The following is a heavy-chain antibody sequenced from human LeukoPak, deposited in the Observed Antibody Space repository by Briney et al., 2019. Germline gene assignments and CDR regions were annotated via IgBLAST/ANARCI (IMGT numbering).Heavy chain of an antibody. CDR1: GGSISSSSYY. J-gene: IGHJ3*01. D-gene: IGHD3-10*01. CDR2: IYYSGST. CDR3: ARGHYYGSGSL. V-gene: IGHV4-39*01. Sequence: PSETLSLTCTASGGSISSSSYYWGWIRQPPGKGLEWIGSIYYSGSTYYNPSLKSRVTISVDTSKNQFSLKLSSVTAADTAVYYCARGHYYGSGSLWGQGTMVTVSS.